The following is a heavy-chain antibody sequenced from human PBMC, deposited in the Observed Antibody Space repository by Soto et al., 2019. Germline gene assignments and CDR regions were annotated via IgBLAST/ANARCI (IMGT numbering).Heavy chain of an antibody. CDR1: GFTFSSYS. J-gene: IGHJ6*02. D-gene: IGHD3-10*01. Sequence: GGSLRLSCAASGFTFSSYSMNWVRQAPGKGLEWISYISSSSTTIYYADSVKGRFTIPRDNAENSLHLQMNSLRVDDTAVYYCASRGGLVRGNYYGMDVWGQGTTVTVSS. CDR2: ISSSSTTI. V-gene: IGHV3-48*01. CDR3: ASRGGLVRGNYYGMDV.